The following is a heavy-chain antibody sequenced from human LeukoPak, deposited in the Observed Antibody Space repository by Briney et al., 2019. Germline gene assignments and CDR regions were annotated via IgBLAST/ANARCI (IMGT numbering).Heavy chain of an antibody. J-gene: IGHJ4*02. CDR1: GYTLTELS. Sequence: ASVNVSCTVSGYTLTELSMHWVRQAPGKGLEWMGGFDPEDGETIYAQKFQGRVTMTEDTSTDTAYMELSSLRSEDTAVYYCATNYYDSSGNFDYWGQGTLVIVPS. CDR3: ATNYYDSSGNFDY. D-gene: IGHD3-22*01. CDR2: FDPEDGET. V-gene: IGHV1-24*01.